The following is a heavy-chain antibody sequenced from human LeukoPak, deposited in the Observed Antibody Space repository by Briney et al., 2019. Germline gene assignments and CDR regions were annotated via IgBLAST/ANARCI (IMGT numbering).Heavy chain of an antibody. V-gene: IGHV1-69*01. CDR2: IIPIYGTT. D-gene: IGHD3-22*01. CDR3: ARMISVGQYYYDSSGYDY. Sequence: SVKVSCKASGGTFSSYAINWVRQAPGQGLEWMGGIIPIYGTTNYAQKFQGRVTITADESTSTGYKELRRLRSEEKAVYYCARMISVGQYYYDSSGYDYWGQGTLVTVSS. CDR1: GGTFSSYA. J-gene: IGHJ4*02.